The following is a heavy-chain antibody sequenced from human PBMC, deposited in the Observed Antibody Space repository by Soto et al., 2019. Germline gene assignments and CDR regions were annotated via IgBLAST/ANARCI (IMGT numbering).Heavy chain of an antibody. CDR2: INSDGSGT. D-gene: IGHD6-13*01. Sequence: GGSLRLSCAASGFTFSTYWMHWVRQAPGKGLVWVSRINSDGSGTSYADSVKGRFTISRDNSKNTLYLQMNGLRAEDTAVYYCARDLYSSNAFDYWGQGTLVTSPQ. CDR3: ARDLYSSNAFDY. V-gene: IGHV3-74*01. CDR1: GFTFSTYW. J-gene: IGHJ4*02.